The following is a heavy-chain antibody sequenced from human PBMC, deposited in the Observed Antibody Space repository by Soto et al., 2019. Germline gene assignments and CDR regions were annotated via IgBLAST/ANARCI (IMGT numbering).Heavy chain of an antibody. CDR3: ARDGPYGRSDFDY. D-gene: IGHD3-16*01. V-gene: IGHV1-24*01. CDR1: GYTLTELS. CDR2: FDPEDGET. Sequence: GASVKVSCKVSGYTLTELSMHWVRQAPGKGLEWMGGFDPEDGETNYAQKLQGRVTMTADTSTSTAYMELRSLRSDDTAVYYCARDGPYGRSDFDYWGQGTLVTVSS. J-gene: IGHJ4*02.